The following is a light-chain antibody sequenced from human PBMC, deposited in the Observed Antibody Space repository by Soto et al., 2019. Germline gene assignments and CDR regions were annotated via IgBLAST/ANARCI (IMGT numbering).Light chain of an antibody. CDR2: AVS. CDR3: NSYTSSNTYV. Sequence: QSALTQPPSVSGSPGQSVTISCTGTSSDVGSYNRVSWYQQPPGTAPKLMIYAVSNRPSGVPDRFSGSKSGNTASLTISGLQPEDEADYYCNSYTSSNTYVFGTGTKVTVL. V-gene: IGLV2-18*02. CDR1: SSDVGSYNR. J-gene: IGLJ1*01.